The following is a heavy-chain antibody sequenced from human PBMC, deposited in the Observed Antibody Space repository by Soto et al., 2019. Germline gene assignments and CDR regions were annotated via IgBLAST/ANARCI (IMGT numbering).Heavy chain of an antibody. D-gene: IGHD3-10*01. CDR2: INHSGST. CDR1: GVSFSGYY. CDR3: ATAMVRGVMNY. Sequence: ETLSVACDVYGVSFSGYYWSWIRQPPGKGLEWIGEINHSGSTNYNPSLKSRVTISVDTSKNQFSLKLSSVTAADTAVYYCATAMVRGVMNYWGQGTLVTVYS. J-gene: IGHJ4*02. V-gene: IGHV4-34*01.